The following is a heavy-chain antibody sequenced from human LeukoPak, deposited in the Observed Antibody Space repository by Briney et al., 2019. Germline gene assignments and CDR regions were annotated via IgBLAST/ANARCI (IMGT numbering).Heavy chain of an antibody. Sequence: GASVKVSCKASGFTFTSHGFTWVRQAPGQGLEWMGWISAYNGKTNYAQNLQGRVTMTTDTSTRTVYMELRSLRSDDTAVYYCVRWGHSSNWHPEVSDYWGQGTLVTVSS. CDR3: VRWGHSSNWHPEVSDY. D-gene: IGHD6-13*01. CDR2: ISAYNGKT. V-gene: IGHV1-18*01. J-gene: IGHJ4*02. CDR1: GFTFTSHG.